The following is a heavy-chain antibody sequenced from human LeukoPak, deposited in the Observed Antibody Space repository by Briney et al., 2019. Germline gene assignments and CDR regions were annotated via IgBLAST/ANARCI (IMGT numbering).Heavy chain of an antibody. Sequence: GGSLRLSCAASGFTFSSYAMHWVRQAPGKGLEWVAVISYDGSNKYYADSVKGRFTISRDNSKNTLYLQMNSLRAEDTAVYYCARARGVNGDYYYYMDVWGRGTTVTVSS. D-gene: IGHD7-27*01. CDR1: GFTFSSYA. CDR2: ISYDGSNK. J-gene: IGHJ6*03. V-gene: IGHV3-30*04. CDR3: ARARGVNGDYYYYMDV.